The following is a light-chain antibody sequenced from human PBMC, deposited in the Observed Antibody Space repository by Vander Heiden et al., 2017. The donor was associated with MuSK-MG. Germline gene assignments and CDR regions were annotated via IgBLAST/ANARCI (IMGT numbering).Light chain of an antibody. V-gene: IGLV3-1*01. CDR3: QAWDTSTPVL. Sequence: SYELTQPPSMSVSPGQTATITCSGDKLGDKYACWFQQKAGQSPVLVIYQDKKRPSGIPERFSGSNSGNTATLTISGTQAMDEAAYYCQAWDTSTPVLFGGGTKLTVL. J-gene: IGLJ2*01. CDR1: KLGDKY. CDR2: QDK.